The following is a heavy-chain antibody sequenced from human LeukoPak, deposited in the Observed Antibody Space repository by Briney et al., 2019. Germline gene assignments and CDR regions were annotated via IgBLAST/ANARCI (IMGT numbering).Heavy chain of an antibody. Sequence: GGSLRLSCAASGFSFSSYAMSWVRQAPGKGLEWVSVIYRGGSTYYAVSVKGRFTISRDNSKNTLSLQMNSLRAVDTAVYYCARTTKEFDFFSGYYFDYWGQGTLVTVSS. CDR1: GFSFSSYA. V-gene: IGHV3-53*01. D-gene: IGHD3-9*01. CDR3: ARTTKEFDFFSGYYFDY. J-gene: IGHJ4*02. CDR2: IYRGGST.